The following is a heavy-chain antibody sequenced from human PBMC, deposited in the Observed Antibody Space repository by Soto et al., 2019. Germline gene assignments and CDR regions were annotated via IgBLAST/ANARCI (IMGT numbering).Heavy chain of an antibody. V-gene: IGHV4-59*11. J-gene: IGHJ4*02. Sequence: SETLSLTCTVSGGSLISHYWSWIRQPPGKGLEWIGYIHSTGKTNYVPSLRGRVTMSVDTSKNQFLLELTSVTAADTAVYYCARGGWYNDFWGQGSLVTVSS. CDR3: ARGGWYNDF. CDR1: GGSLISHY. CDR2: IHSTGKT. D-gene: IGHD6-19*01.